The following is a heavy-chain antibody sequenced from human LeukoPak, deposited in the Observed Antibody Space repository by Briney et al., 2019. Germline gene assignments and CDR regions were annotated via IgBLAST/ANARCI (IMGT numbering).Heavy chain of an antibody. CDR2: IYYGGST. J-gene: IGHJ4*02. D-gene: IGHD2-15*01. CDR1: GGSISSYY. CDR3: ARDGGVVVVAATQVYFDY. Sequence: SETLSLTCTVSGGSISSYYWSWIRQPPGKGLEWIGYIYYGGSTNYNPSLKSRVTISVDTSKNQFSLKLSSVTAADTAVYYCARDGGVVVVAATQVYFDYWGQGTLVTVSS. V-gene: IGHV4-59*01.